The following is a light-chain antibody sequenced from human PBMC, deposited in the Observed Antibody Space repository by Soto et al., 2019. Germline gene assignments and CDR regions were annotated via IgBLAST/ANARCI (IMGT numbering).Light chain of an antibody. CDR3: QQANTFPLT. CDR1: QDILSW. CDR2: ASS. J-gene: IGKJ3*01. Sequence: DIQMTQSPSSVSASVGDTVTITCRASQDILSWLAWYQQKPGEAPRLLIYASSNLQSGVPSRFSGSRSGTEFTLTISSRQPEDFATYYCQQANTFPLTFGPGTRVDIK. V-gene: IGKV1-12*01.